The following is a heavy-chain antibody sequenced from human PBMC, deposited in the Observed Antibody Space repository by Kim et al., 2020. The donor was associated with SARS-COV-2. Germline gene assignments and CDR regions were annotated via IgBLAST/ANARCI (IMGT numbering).Heavy chain of an antibody. CDR3: ARGRNDDGPIDSLDL. CDR1: GYKYTNHG. CDR2: INTFNAVP. V-gene: IGHV1-18*01. Sequence: ASVKVSCKASGYKYTNHGINWVRQAPGQGLEWLGWINTFNAVPNYAHSLQDRVTFTTDTSTATASLDLSSLRSDDTAVYFCARGRNDDGPIDSLDLWGQG. D-gene: IGHD3-22*01. J-gene: IGHJ1*01.